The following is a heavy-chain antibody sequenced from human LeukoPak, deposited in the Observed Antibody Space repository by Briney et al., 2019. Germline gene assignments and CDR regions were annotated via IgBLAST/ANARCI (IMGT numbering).Heavy chain of an antibody. CDR1: GGSISSYY. CDR3: ARDGGAMTTVTTRVLDP. Sequence: SETLSLTCTVSGGSISSYYWSWIRQPAGKGLEWIGRIYTSGSTNYNPSLKSRVTMSVDTSKNQFSLKLSSVTAADTAAYYCARDGGAMTTVTTRVLDPWGQGTLVTVSS. CDR2: IYTSGST. V-gene: IGHV4-4*07. D-gene: IGHD4-11*01. J-gene: IGHJ5*02.